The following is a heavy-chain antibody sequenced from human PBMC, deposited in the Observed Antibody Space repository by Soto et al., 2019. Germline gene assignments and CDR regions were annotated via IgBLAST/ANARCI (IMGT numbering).Heavy chain of an antibody. CDR3: ERQGLKEEFDF. J-gene: IGHJ4*01. CDR1: WESLHRRCHS. V-gene: IGHV4-39*01. CDR2: GYHRGNT. Sequence: SENPSLDFSFHWESLHRRCHSEALIPQAPRQGLEWIGIGYHRGNTHYNPSLSHRATVSVDTATNEISFKVKSGTVADTAVYFYERQGLKEEFDFWGQGISVTVSS.